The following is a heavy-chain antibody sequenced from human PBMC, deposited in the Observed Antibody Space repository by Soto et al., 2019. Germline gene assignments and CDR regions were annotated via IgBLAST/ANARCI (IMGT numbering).Heavy chain of an antibody. CDR2: IYSGGST. CDR3: ARDRRRYGWGP. V-gene: IGHV3-53*01. CDR1: GFTVSSNY. J-gene: IGHJ5*02. Sequence: PSETLSLSCAASGFTVSSNYMSWVRQAPGKGLEWVSVIYSGGSTYYADSVKGRFTISRDNSKNTLYLQMNSLRAEDTAVYYCARDRRRYGWGPWGQGTLVTVSS. D-gene: IGHD3-10*01.